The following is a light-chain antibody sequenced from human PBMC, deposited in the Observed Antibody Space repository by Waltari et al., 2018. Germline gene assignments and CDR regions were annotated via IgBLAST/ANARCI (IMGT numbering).Light chain of an antibody. CDR3: QQYGSSQYT. Sequence: EIVLTQSPGTLSLSPGERASLSCRASQSVSNNYLAWYQQKPGQAPRLLIYAASSRVTCIPDRISGSGSGTDFTLTISRLEPEDFAVYHCQQYGSSQYTFGQGTKLEI. CDR1: QSVSNNY. J-gene: IGKJ2*01. CDR2: AAS. V-gene: IGKV3-20*01.